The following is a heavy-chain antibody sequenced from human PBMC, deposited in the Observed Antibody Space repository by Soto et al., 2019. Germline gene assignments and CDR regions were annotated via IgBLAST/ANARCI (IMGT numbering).Heavy chain of an antibody. CDR1: GGSISSSNW. Sequence: QVQLQESGPGLVKPSGTLSLTCAVSGGSISSSNWWSWVRQPPGKGLEWIGEIYHSGSTNYNPPLKSRVTISVDKSKNQFSLKLSSVTAADTAVYYCAREYYYDSSGYYYRAFDIWGQGTMVTVSS. V-gene: IGHV4-4*02. CDR3: AREYYYDSSGYYYRAFDI. CDR2: IYHSGST. D-gene: IGHD3-22*01. J-gene: IGHJ3*02.